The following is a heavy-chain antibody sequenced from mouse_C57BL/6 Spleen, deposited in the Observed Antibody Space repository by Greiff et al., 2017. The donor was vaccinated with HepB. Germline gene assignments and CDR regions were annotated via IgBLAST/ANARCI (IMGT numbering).Heavy chain of an antibody. V-gene: IGHV14-1*01. J-gene: IGHJ3*01. CDR1: GFNIKDYY. CDR2: IDPEDGDT. Sequence: VQLQQSGAELVRPGASVKLSCTASGFNIKDYYMHWVKQRPEQGLEWIGRIDPEDGDTEDAPKFQGKVTMTADTSSTTAYLLLSSLTSADTAVDYCTTDGGLLAYWGRGTLVTVSA. CDR3: TTDGGLLAY. D-gene: IGHD1-1*02.